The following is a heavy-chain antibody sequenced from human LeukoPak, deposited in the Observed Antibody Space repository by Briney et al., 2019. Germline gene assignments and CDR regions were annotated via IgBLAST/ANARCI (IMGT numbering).Heavy chain of an antibody. CDR2: IYSIGST. CDR3: ARDSDIDGIDV. V-gene: IGHV3-53*01. CDR1: GFTVSSNF. D-gene: IGHD3-10*01. J-gene: IGHJ6*02. Sequence: GGSLRLSCAASGFTVSSNFMTWVRQAPGKGLEWVSVIYSIGSTYYADSVKGRFTISRDTSKNTLYLQMNSLRAEDTAVYYCARDSDIDGIDVWGQGATVTVSS.